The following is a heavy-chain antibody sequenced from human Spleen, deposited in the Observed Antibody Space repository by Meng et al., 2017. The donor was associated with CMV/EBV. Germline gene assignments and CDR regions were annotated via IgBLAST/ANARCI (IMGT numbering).Heavy chain of an antibody. D-gene: IGHD3-10*01. CDR2: IYYSGST. V-gene: IGHV4-59*01. J-gene: IGHJ4*02. Sequence: LTCTVFGGSISSYYWSWIRQPPGKGLEWIGYIYYSGSTNYNPSLKSRVTISVDTSKNQFSLKLSSVTAADTAVYYCAAGSGSYGDYWGQGTLVTVSS. CDR3: AAGSGSYGDY. CDR1: GGSISSYY.